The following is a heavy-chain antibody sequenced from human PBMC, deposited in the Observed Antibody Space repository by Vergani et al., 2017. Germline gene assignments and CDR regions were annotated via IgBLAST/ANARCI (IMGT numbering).Heavy chain of an antibody. CDR3: ARSPKGSSSSGDYYYYYYMDV. V-gene: IGHV3-23*01. CDR1: GFTFSSYA. CDR2: ISGSGGST. Sequence: EVQLLESGGGLVQPGGSLRLSCAASGFTFSSYAMSWVRQAPGKGLEWVSAISGSGGSTSYADSVKGRFTFSRDNSKNTLYLQMNRLRAEDTAVYYCARSPKGSSSSGDYYYYYYMDVWGKGTTVTVSS. J-gene: IGHJ6*03. D-gene: IGHD6-6*01.